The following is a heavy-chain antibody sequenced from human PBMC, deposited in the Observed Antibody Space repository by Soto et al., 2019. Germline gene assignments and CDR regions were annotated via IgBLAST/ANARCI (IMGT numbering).Heavy chain of an antibody. CDR2: IFSNDAK. CDR1: GFSLNDARVG. V-gene: IGHV2-26*01. J-gene: IGHJ4*02. D-gene: IGHD3-16*02. CDR3: ARIQDYVWGSYPYDV. Sequence: QVALKESGPVLVQPTEPLTLTCTVSGFSLNDARVGVSWIRQPPGRALEWLAHIFSNDAKSYSTSLYNRLTISKDTSKSKVVLTMTNMGPVDTATYFCARIQDYVWGSYPYDVWGQGSLVTVSS.